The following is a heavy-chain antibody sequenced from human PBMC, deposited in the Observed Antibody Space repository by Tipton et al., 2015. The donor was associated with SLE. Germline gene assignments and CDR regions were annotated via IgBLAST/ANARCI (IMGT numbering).Heavy chain of an antibody. J-gene: IGHJ3*02. CDR2: IHPDGSEQ. CDR1: GFTFTDYW. D-gene: IGHD1-26*01. CDR3: ARERVGVFDI. Sequence: SLRLSCATSGFTFTDYWMSWVRQAPGKGLEWAANIHPDGSEQYYVDPVKGRFTISRDNAKNSLFLQMNSLRAEDTAVYYCARERVGVFDIWGQGTMVTVSS. V-gene: IGHV3-7*03.